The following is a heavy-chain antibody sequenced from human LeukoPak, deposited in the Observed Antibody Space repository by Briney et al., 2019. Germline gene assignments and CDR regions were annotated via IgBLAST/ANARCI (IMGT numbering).Heavy chain of an antibody. CDR1: GFTFSSYA. CDR2: ISGSGGST. Sequence: PGGSLRLSCAASGFTFSSYAMSWVRQAPGKGLEWVSAISGSGGSTYYADSVKGRFTISRDDSKTKMYLQMNSLRGEDTAVYYCAKDRVGWADAFDIWGQGTMVTVSS. CDR3: AKDRVGWADAFDI. V-gene: IGHV3-23*01. J-gene: IGHJ3*02. D-gene: IGHD6-19*01.